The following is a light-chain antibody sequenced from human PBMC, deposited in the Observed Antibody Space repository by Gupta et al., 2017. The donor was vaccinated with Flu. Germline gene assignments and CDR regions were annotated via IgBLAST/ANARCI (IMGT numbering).Light chain of an antibody. Sequence: PSSLSASVGDRVSITCRASQRIGNFLNWYQQKPGKAPNLLIYHASTLNSGVPSRFSGNTSGTEFTLTINNLQPEDFATYSCQQSDTAPLSFGGGTKVEI. CDR2: HAS. V-gene: IGKV1-39*01. CDR3: QQSDTAPLS. CDR1: QRIGNF. J-gene: IGKJ4*01.